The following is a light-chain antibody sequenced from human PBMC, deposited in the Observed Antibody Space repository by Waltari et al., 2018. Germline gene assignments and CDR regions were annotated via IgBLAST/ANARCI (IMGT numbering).Light chain of an antibody. CDR3: AAWDDSLHGVV. V-gene: IGLV1-44*01. CDR1: SSNIGSNT. Sequence: QSVLTQPPSASGTPGQRVTISCSGSSSNIGSNTVNWYQQLPGTAPKLLIFGNNRRPSGVPVRFPGSKSGPSAPLAFSGLQSEDEAVYYCAAWDDSLHGVVFGGGTKLTVL. J-gene: IGLJ2*01. CDR2: GNN.